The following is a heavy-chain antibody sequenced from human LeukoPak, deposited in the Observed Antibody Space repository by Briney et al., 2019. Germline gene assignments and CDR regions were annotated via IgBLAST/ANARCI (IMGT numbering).Heavy chain of an antibody. D-gene: IGHD3-22*01. Sequence: SETLSLPCTVSGGSISSFYWSWMRQPAGKGLVWIGRIYTSGSTHHTPSLKSRVNISVDKSKDQLSLKLSSVHAADKAVYYCARDYYDNSGYYGRGGYYYMDVWAKGPRSTSP. CDR2: IYTSGST. CDR1: GGSISSFY. CDR3: ARDYYDNSGYYGRGGYYYMDV. J-gene: IGHJ6*03. V-gene: IGHV4-4*07.